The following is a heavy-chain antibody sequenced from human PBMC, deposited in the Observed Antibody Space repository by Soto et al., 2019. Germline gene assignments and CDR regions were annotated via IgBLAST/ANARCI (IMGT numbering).Heavy chain of an antibody. V-gene: IGHV1-2*04. CDR3: ATAGRRSCGDDCYLDY. D-gene: IGHD2-21*02. J-gene: IGHJ4*02. CDR2: INPNSGDT. CDR1: GYTFSDFY. Sequence: ASVKVSCTASGYTFSDFYISWVRQAPGQGLEWMGWINPNSGDTNYAQKFKGWVTMTRDTSINTAYMELTRLGPDDTAMYFCATAGRRSCGDDCYLDYWGQGSPVTVS.